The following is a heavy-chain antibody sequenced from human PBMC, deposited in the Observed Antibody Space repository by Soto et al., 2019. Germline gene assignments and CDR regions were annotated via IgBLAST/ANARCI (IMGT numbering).Heavy chain of an antibody. J-gene: IGHJ3*02. CDR3: AKGCIAVACTCDAFDI. V-gene: IGHV4-61*01. CDR1: GGSVSSGSYY. Sequence: QVQLHESGPGLVKPSETLSLTCTVSGGSVSSGSYYWSWIRQPPGKGLEWIGYIYYSGSTNYNPSLMSRVTISVDTSKNQFSLKLSSVTAADKAVHYCAKGCIAVACTCDAFDIGGQGTMVTVSS. D-gene: IGHD6-19*01. CDR2: IYYSGST.